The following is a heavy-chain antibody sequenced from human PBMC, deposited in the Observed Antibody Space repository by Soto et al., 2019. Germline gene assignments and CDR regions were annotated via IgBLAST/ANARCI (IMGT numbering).Heavy chain of an antibody. CDR3: ARALFFYTGYPGY. V-gene: IGHV3-11*01. J-gene: IGHJ4*02. CDR2: ISGDGRTR. D-gene: IGHD5-12*01. Sequence: QVQLVESGGGKVRLGGSLRLSCAASGFTFSDYYINWIRQAPGKGLEWVSYISGDGRTRDYADSVKGRFTVSRDNAKNSVFLHMNSLRAEDTALYYCARALFFYTGYPGYWGQGTLVTVSS. CDR1: GFTFSDYY.